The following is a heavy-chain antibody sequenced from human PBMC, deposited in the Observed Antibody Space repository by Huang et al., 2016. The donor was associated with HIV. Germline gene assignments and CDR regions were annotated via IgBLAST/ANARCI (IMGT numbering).Heavy chain of an antibody. V-gene: IGHV3-7*01. Sequence: VESGGRSVQPGGSIKCSCVGSTFTFGAYWMSWVRQPPGKGLEWVANMKQNEMEKDFGDSWKGRFNISRDNARKVLFLEMDDLRVEDTAIYFCATKTAGMDIWGQGTTVTVSS. D-gene: IGHD1-7*01. CDR1: TFTFGAYW. J-gene: IGHJ6*02. CDR2: MKQNEMEK. CDR3: ATKTAGMDI.